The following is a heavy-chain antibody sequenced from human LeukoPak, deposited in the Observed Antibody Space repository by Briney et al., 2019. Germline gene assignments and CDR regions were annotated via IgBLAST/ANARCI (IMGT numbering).Heavy chain of an antibody. J-gene: IGHJ6*03. Sequence: QTGGSLRLSCAASGFTFSNYWMHWVRQAPGKGLVWVSRLNTDGSSTIFADSVKGRFTISRDNAKNTLYLQMNSLRAEDTAVYYCAKDGNSSSSPWSYYYYYMDVWGKGTTVTVSS. V-gene: IGHV3-74*01. D-gene: IGHD6-6*01. CDR1: GFTFSNYW. CDR2: LNTDGSST. CDR3: AKDGNSSSSPWSYYYYYMDV.